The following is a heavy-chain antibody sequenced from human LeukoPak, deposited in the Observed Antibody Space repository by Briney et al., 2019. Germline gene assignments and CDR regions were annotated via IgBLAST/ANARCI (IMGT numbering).Heavy chain of an antibody. CDR1: GGSISSGDYY. J-gene: IGHJ3*02. D-gene: IGHD6-13*01. CDR3: ARVAIAAAGIGAFDI. Sequence: SETLSLTCTVSGGSISSGDYYWSWTRQPPGKGLEWIGYIYYSGSTYYNPSLKSRVTISVDTSKNQFSLKLSSVTAADTAVYYCARVAIAAAGIGAFDIWGQGTMVTVSS. CDR2: IYYSGST. V-gene: IGHV4-30-4*08.